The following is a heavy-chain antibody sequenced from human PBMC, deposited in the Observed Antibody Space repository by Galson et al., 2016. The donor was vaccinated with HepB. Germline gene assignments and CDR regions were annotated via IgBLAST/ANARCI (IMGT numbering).Heavy chain of an antibody. CDR2: IKSEDQGRTT. V-gene: IGHV3-15*01. J-gene: IGHJ3*02. Sequence: RGLEWVGHIKSEDQGRTTDYAAPVKGRFTISRDDSTNRVYLQMSGLQTDDTGVYYCVRGLPSHWDDAFEIWGQGTMVTVSS. CDR3: VRGLPSHWDDAFEI. D-gene: IGHD2-21*01.